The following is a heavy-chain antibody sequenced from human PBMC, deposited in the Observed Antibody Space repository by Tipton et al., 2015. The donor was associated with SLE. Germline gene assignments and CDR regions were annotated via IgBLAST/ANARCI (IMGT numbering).Heavy chain of an antibody. Sequence: TLSLTCAVYGGSFSGYYWSWIRQPPGKGLEWIGEINHSGSTYYNPSLKSRVTISVDTSKNQFSLKLSSVTAADTAVYCCASVDLLAAAGTNWGQGTLVTVSS. J-gene: IGHJ4*02. D-gene: IGHD6-13*01. CDR1: GGSFSGYY. V-gene: IGHV4-34*01. CDR3: ASVDLLAAAGTN. CDR2: INHSGST.